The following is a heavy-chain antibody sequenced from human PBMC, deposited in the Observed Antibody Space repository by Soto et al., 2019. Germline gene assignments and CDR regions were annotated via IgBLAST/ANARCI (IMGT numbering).Heavy chain of an antibody. CDR3: ASQSYCGGDCYDAFDI. V-gene: IGHV3-53*01. D-gene: IGHD2-21*01. J-gene: IGHJ3*02. CDR1: GFTVSSNY. Sequence: GGSLRLSCAASGFTVSSNYMSWVRQAPGKGLEWVSVIYSGGSTYYADSVKGRFTISRDNSKNTLYLQMNSLRAEDTAVYYCASQSYCGGDCYDAFDIWGQGTMVTGSS. CDR2: IYSGGST.